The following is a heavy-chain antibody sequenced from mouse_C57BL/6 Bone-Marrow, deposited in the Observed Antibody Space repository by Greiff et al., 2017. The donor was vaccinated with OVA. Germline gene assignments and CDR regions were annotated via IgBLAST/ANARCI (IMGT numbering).Heavy chain of an antibody. V-gene: IGHV14-1*01. J-gene: IGHJ2*01. Sequence: EVKLMESGAELVRPGASVKLSCTASGFNIKDYYMHWVKQRPEQGLEWIGRIDPEDGDTEYAPKFQGKATMTADTSSNTAYLQLSSLTSEDTAVYYCTTPRWLLPGVDYWGQGTTLTVSS. CDR3: TTPRWLLPGVDY. D-gene: IGHD2-3*01. CDR2: IDPEDGDT. CDR1: GFNIKDYY.